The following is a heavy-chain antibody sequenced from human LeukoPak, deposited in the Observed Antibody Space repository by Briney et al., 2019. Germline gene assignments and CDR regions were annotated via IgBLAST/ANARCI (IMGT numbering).Heavy chain of an antibody. Sequence: PGGSLRLSCAASGFTFSSYEMNWFRQAPGKGLEWVSYISSSGSTIYYADSVKGRFTISRDNAKNSLYLQMYSLRAEDTAVYYCARASAVAGSFDYWGQGTLVTVSS. V-gene: IGHV3-48*03. D-gene: IGHD6-19*01. CDR2: ISSSGSTI. CDR1: GFTFSSYE. CDR3: ARASAVAGSFDY. J-gene: IGHJ4*02.